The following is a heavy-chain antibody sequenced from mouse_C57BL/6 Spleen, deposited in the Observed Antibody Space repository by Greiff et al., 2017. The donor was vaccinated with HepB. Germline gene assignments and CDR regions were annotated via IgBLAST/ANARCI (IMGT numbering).Heavy chain of an antibody. D-gene: IGHD1-3*01. Sequence: EVQLVESGGGLVQSGRSLRLSCATSGFTFSDFYMEWVRQAPGKGLEWIAASRNKANDYTTEYSASVKGRFIVSRDTSQSILYLQMNALRAEDTAIYYCARDGGVKGFDYWGQGTTLTVSS. CDR2: SRNKANDYTT. J-gene: IGHJ2*01. CDR3: ARDGGVKGFDY. CDR1: GFTFSDFY. V-gene: IGHV7-1*01.